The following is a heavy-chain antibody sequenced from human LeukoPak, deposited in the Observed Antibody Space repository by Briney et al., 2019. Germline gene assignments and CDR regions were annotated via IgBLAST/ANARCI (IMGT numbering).Heavy chain of an antibody. CDR2: IYPGDSDT. D-gene: IGHD2-15*01. V-gene: IGHV5-51*01. Sequence: SGESLKISCKGSGYSFTSYWIGWVRQMPGKGLEWMGIIYPGDSDTRYSPSFQGQVTISADKSISTAYLQWSSLKASDTAMYYCARGGVFPDRLYCSGGSCYQPFDYWGQGTLVTVSS. CDR1: GYSFTSYW. CDR3: ARGGVFPDRLYCSGGSCYQPFDY. J-gene: IGHJ4*02.